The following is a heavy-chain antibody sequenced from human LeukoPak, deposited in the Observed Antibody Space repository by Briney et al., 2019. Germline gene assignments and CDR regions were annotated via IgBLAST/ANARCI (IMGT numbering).Heavy chain of an antibody. Sequence: ASVKVSCKASGYTFTGYYMHWVRQAPGQGLEWMGWINPNSGGTNYAQKFQGRVTMTRDTSISTAYMELSRLRSDDTAVYYCASPAYVLLFLGCLPGGWDVFDIGGKGKRAPVFS. CDR3: ASPAYVLLFLGCLPGGWDVFDI. D-gene: IGHD3-3*01. J-gene: IGHJ3*02. V-gene: IGHV1-2*02. CDR1: GYTFTGYY. CDR2: INPNSGGT.